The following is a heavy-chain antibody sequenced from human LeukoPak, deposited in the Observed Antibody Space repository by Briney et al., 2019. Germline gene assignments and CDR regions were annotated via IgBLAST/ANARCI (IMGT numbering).Heavy chain of an antibody. CDR1: GGSFSGYY. V-gene: IGHV4-34*01. D-gene: IGHD3-22*01. J-gene: IGHJ4*02. CDR2: INHSGST. CDR3: ARGRGYYYDSSGYFDY. Sequence: SETPSLTCAVYGGSFSGYYWSWIRQPPGKGLEWIGEINHSGSTNYNPSLKSRVTISVDTSKNQFSLKLSSVTAADTAVYYCARGRGYYYDSSGYFDYWGQGTLVTVSS.